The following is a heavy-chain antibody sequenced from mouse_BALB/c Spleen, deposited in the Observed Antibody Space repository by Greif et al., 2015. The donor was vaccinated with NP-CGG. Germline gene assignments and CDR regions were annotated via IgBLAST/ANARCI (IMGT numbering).Heavy chain of an antibody. D-gene: IGHD4-1*01. V-gene: IGHV1-84*02. Sequence: LVESGPGLVKPGASVKISCKASGYTFTDYYINWVKQKPGQGLEWIGWIYPGGGNTKYNEKFKGKATLTVDTSSSTAYMQLSSLTSEDTAVYFCARRTGTEAMDYWGQGTSVTVSS. J-gene: IGHJ4*01. CDR3: ARRTGTEAMDY. CDR1: GYTFTDYY. CDR2: IYPGGGNT.